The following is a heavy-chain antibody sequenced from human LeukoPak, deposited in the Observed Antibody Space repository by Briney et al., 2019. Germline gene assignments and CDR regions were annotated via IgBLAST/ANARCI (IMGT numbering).Heavy chain of an antibody. V-gene: IGHV3-30*18. D-gene: IGHD1-26*01. CDR1: GFTFSSYG. CDR3: AKAGGSGSYPFDY. J-gene: IGHJ4*02. Sequence: GRSLRLSCAASGFTFSSYGMHWVRQAPGKGLEWVAVISYDGSNKYYADSVKGRFTISRDNSKNTLYLQMNSLRAEDTAVCYCAKAGGSGSYPFDYWGQGTLVTVSS. CDR2: ISYDGSNK.